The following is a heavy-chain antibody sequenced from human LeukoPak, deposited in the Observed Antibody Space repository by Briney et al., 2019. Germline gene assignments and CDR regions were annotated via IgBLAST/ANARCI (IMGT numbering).Heavy chain of an antibody. CDR2: INPSSGGT. CDR3: ARGYSSSWLDY. J-gene: IGHJ4*02. Sequence: ASVKVSCKASGFTFTAFYMHWVRQAPGQGLGWMGRINPSSGGTKYAQKFQGRVTMTTDTSINTAYLELSRLRSDDTAVYYCARGYSSSWLDYWGQGTLVTVSS. CDR1: GFTFTAFY. D-gene: IGHD6-13*01. V-gene: IGHV1-2*06.